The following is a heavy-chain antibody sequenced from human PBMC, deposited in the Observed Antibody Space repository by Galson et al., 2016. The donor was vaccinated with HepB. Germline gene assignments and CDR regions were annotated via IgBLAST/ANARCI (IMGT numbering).Heavy chain of an antibody. Sequence: SLRLSCAASGFTFSSYWMHWVRQAPGKGLVWVSRINSDGSNTNYAGSVQGRFTISRDNAKNMLYLQMNSLRVEDTAMFYCARGFGGGRGHHYMDVWGKGTTVTVSS. V-gene: IGHV3-74*01. CDR1: GFTFSSYW. CDR2: INSDGSNT. D-gene: IGHD3-10*01. J-gene: IGHJ6*03. CDR3: ARGFGGGRGHHYMDV.